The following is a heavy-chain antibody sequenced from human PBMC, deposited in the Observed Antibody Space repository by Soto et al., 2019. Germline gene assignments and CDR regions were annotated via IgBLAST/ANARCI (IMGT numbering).Heavy chain of an antibody. Sequence: ASVKVSCKASGYTFTRYYMHWVRQAPGKGLEWMGIINPSGGSTSYAQKFQGRVTMTRDTSTSTVYMELSSLRSEDTAVYYCASNKAGDAFDIWGQGTMVTVSS. CDR1: GYTFTRYY. CDR2: INPSGGST. V-gene: IGHV1-46*01. CDR3: ASNKAGDAFDI. J-gene: IGHJ3*02.